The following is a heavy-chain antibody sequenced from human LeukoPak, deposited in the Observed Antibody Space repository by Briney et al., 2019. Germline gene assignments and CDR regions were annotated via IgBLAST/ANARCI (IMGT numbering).Heavy chain of an antibody. J-gene: IGHJ6*03. CDR3: ARSTAGHGDYAGYYYYMDV. V-gene: IGHV4-34*01. Sequence: SETLSLTCAVYGGSFSGYYWSWIRQPPGKGLEWIGEINHSGSTNYNPSLKSRVTISVDTSKNQFSLKLSSVTAADTAVYYCARSTAGHGDYAGYYYYMDVWGKGTTVTVSS. CDR1: GGSFSGYY. D-gene: IGHD4-17*01. CDR2: INHSGST.